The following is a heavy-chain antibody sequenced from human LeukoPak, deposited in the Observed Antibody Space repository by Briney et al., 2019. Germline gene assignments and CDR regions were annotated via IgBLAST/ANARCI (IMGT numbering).Heavy chain of an antibody. CDR2: MNPNSGKT. Sequence: ASVKVSCKASGGTFSNHAVSWVRQAPGQGLEWMGWMNPNSGKTGYAQKFQGRVTMARNTSISTAYMELSSLRSEDTAVYYCATDYSDYTLDYWGQGTLVTVSS. D-gene: IGHD4-11*01. J-gene: IGHJ4*02. V-gene: IGHV1-8*02. CDR3: ATDYSDYTLDY. CDR1: GGTFSNHA.